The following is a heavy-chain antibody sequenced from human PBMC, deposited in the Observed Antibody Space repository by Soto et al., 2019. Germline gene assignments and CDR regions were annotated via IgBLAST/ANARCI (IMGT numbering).Heavy chain of an antibody. D-gene: IGHD5-12*01. CDR2: INPNSGGT. V-gene: IGHV1-2*04. CDR3: ARGPDIVATPSAGKLDY. Sequence: SVKVSSKASRYSFTGYYMHWLRQAPGKGLEWMGWINPNSGGTNYAQKFQGWVTMTRDTSISTAYMELSGLRSDDTAVYYCARGPDIVATPSAGKLDYWGQGTLVTSPQ. J-gene: IGHJ4*02. CDR1: RYSFTGYY.